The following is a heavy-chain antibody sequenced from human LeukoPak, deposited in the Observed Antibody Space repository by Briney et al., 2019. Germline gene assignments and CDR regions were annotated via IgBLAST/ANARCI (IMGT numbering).Heavy chain of an antibody. CDR3: AKDSGDTSGNWFDP. D-gene: IGHD6-19*01. V-gene: IGHV3-23*01. CDR1: GFTFSSYA. Sequence: PGRSLRLSCAASGFTFSSYAVSWVRQAPGKGLEWVSSISGSGGITYYTDSVKGRFTISRDNSKNTLFLQMNSLRAEDTAVYYCAKDSGDTSGNWFDPWGQGTLVTVSS. CDR2: ISGSGGIT. J-gene: IGHJ5*02.